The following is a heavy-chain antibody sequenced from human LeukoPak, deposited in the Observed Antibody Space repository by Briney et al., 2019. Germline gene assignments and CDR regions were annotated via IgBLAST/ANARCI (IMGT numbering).Heavy chain of an antibody. CDR3: ARQDIPHYYGSGSLDY. D-gene: IGHD3-10*01. J-gene: IGHJ4*02. CDR1: GGSFSGYY. CDR2: INHSGST. Sequence: SETLSLTCAVYGGSFSGYYWSWIRQPPGKGLEWIGEINHSGSTNYNPSLKSRVTISVDTSKNQFSLKLSSVTAADTAVYYCARQDIPHYYGSGSLDYWGQGTLVTVSS. V-gene: IGHV4-34*01.